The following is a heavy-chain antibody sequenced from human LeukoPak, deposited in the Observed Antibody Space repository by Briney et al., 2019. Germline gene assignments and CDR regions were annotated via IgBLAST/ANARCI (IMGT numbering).Heavy chain of an antibody. CDR1: GNSFTTYW. CDR2: IFPADSDT. Sequence: GESLKISCKGSGNSFTTYWIAWVRQMPGKGLEWMGIIFPADSDTRYSPSFQGQVTISADKSISTAYLQWSSLKASDTAMYYCARSGYSGYEGDYWGQGTLVTVSS. CDR3: ARSGYSGYEGDY. J-gene: IGHJ4*02. D-gene: IGHD5-12*01. V-gene: IGHV5-51*01.